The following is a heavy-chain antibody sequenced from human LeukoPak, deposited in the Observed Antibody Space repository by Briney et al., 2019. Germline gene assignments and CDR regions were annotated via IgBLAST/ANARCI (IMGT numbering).Heavy chain of an antibody. D-gene: IGHD6-19*01. Sequence: SETLSLTCAVYGGSFSGYYWSWIRQPPGKGLEWIGEINHSGSTNYNPSLKSRVTISVDTSKNQFSLKLSSVTAADTAVYYCARDSRLYSSGDWGQGTLVTVSS. V-gene: IGHV4-34*01. J-gene: IGHJ4*02. CDR1: GGSFSGYY. CDR2: INHSGST. CDR3: ARDSRLYSSGD.